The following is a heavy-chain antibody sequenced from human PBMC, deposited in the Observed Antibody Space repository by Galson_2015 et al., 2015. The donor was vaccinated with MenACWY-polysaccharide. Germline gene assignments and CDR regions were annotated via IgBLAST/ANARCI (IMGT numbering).Heavy chain of an antibody. V-gene: IGHV4-4*07. CDR2: IYTSGST. D-gene: IGHD2-21*02. CDR1: GGSISSSY. CDR3: AGQAYCGGDCWGNDAFDI. Sequence: SETLSLTCTVSGGSISSSYWSWIRQPAGKGLEWIGRIYTSGSTNHNPSLKSRVTMSVDTSKNQFSLKLSSVTAADTAVYYCAGQAYCGGDCWGNDAFDIWGQGTMVTVSS. J-gene: IGHJ3*02.